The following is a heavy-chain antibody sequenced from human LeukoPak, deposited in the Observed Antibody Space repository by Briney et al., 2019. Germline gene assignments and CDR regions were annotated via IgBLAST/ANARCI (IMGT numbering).Heavy chain of an antibody. D-gene: IGHD1-26*01. Sequence: ASETLSLTCAVYGGSFSGYYWSWIRQPPGKGLEWIGEINHSGSTNYNPSLKSRVTISVDTSKNQFSLKLSSVTAADTAVYYCARARIEWELLSGWYFDLWGRGTLVTVSS. CDR3: ARARIEWELLSGWYFDL. V-gene: IGHV4-34*01. J-gene: IGHJ2*01. CDR2: INHSGST. CDR1: GGSFSGYY.